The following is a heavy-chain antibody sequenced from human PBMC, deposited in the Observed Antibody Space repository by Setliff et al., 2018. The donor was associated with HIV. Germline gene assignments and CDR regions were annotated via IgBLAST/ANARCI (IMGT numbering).Heavy chain of an antibody. CDR3: ARNFYDSSGYRYDY. J-gene: IGHJ4*02. V-gene: IGHV1-46*01. D-gene: IGHD3-22*01. Sequence: ASVKVSCKASGYTFSSNYMHWVRQAPGQGLEWMGLINPTGDITFYPQKFQARVTMTRDTSASTVYLELRSLRSEDTAVYYCARNFYDSSGYRYDYWGQGTLVTVSS. CDR2: INPTGDIT. CDR1: GYTFSSNY.